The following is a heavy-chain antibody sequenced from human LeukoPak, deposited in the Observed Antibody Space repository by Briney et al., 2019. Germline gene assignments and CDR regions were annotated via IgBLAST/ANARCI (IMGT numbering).Heavy chain of an antibody. CDR2: IYTSGST. V-gene: IGHV4-4*07. CDR3: ARSTGVVIIPSYYYGMDV. J-gene: IGHJ6*02. CDR1: GGPISSYY. Sequence: PSETLSLTCTVSGGPISSYYWSWIRQPAGKGLEWIGRIYTSGSTNYNPSLKSRVTMSVDTSKNQFSLKLSSVTAADTAVYYCARSTGVVIIPSYYYGMDVWGQGTTVTVSS. D-gene: IGHD3-3*01.